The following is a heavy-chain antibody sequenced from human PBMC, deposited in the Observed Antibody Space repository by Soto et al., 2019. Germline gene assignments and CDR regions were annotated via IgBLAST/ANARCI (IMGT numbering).Heavy chain of an antibody. CDR1: GFTFSSYG. J-gene: IGHJ4*02. D-gene: IGHD6-19*01. CDR3: AKGRSGWYWGYFDY. Sequence: QVQLVESGGGVVQPGRSLRLSCVASGFTFSSYGMHWVRQAPGKGLEWVAVISYDGSNKYYADSVKGRFTISRDNSKNTLYLQMNSLRAEDTAVYYCAKGRSGWYWGYFDYWGQGTLVTVSS. V-gene: IGHV3-30*18. CDR2: ISYDGSNK.